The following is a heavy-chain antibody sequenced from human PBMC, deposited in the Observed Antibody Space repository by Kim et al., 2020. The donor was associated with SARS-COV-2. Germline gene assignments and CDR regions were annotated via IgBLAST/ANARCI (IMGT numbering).Heavy chain of an antibody. J-gene: IGHJ4*02. CDR1: GYSFTSYW. Sequence: GESLKISCKGSGYSFTSYWIGWVRQMPGKGLEWMGIIYPGDSDTRYSPSFQGQVTISADKSISTAYLQWSSLKASDTAMYYCARLGRYYYDSSGYPQYYFDYWGQGTLVTVSS. D-gene: IGHD3-22*01. CDR3: ARLGRYYYDSSGYPQYYFDY. CDR2: IYPGDSDT. V-gene: IGHV5-51*01.